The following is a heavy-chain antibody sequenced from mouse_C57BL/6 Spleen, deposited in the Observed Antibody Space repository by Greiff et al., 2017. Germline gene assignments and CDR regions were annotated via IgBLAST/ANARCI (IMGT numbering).Heavy chain of an antibody. CDR1: GYAFSSSW. D-gene: IGHD1-1*01. CDR2: IYPGDGDT. J-gene: IGHJ2*01. V-gene: IGHV1-82*01. Sequence: VQLQQSGPELVKPGASVKISCKASGYAFSSSWMHWVKQRPGKGLEWIGRIYPGDGDTNYNGKFKGKATLTADKSSSTAYMQLSSLTSEDSAVYFCARWGTTVVAGDYWGQGTTLTVSS. CDR3: ARWGTTVVAGDY.